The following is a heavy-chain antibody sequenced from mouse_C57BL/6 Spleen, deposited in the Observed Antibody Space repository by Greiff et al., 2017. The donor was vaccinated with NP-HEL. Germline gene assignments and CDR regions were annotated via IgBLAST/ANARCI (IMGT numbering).Heavy chain of an antibody. V-gene: IGHV5-9-1*02. CDR3: TRDPLYYGSSYGYFDV. CDR1: GFTFSSYA. CDR2: ISSGGDYI. Sequence: DVHLVESGEGLVKPGGSLKLSCAASGFTFSSYAMSWVRQTPEKRLEWVAYISSGGDYIYYEDTVKGRFTLSRDNARNTRYLQMSSLKPEDTAMYYCTRDPLYYGSSYGYFDVWGTGTTVTVSS. J-gene: IGHJ1*03. D-gene: IGHD1-1*01.